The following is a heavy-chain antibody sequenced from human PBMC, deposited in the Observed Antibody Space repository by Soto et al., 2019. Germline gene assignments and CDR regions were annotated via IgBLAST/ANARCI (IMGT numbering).Heavy chain of an antibody. V-gene: IGHV5-51*01. CDR1: GCSFISYW. Sequence: PGESLKISCKGSGCSFISYWIGWVRQMPGKGLEWMGIIYPGDSDTRYSPSFQGQVTISADKSISTAYLQWSSLKASDTAMYYCARPREAGKNYYGVDVWGQGTTVTVSS. CDR3: ARPREAGKNYYGVDV. D-gene: IGHD6-19*01. CDR2: IYPGDSDT. J-gene: IGHJ6*02.